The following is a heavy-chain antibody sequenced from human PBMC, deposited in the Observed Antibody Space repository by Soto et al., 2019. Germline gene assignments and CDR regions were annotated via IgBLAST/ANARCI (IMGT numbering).Heavy chain of an antibody. D-gene: IGHD6-19*01. Sequence: GGSLRLSCAASGFTFSSYWMSWVRQAPGKGLEWVANIKQDGSEKYYVDSVKGRFTISRDNAKNSLYLQMNSLRAEDTAVYYCARDRAGIAVAGTVDYWGQGTLVTVSS. J-gene: IGHJ4*02. CDR2: IKQDGSEK. V-gene: IGHV3-7*01. CDR3: ARDRAGIAVAGTVDY. CDR1: GFTFSSYW.